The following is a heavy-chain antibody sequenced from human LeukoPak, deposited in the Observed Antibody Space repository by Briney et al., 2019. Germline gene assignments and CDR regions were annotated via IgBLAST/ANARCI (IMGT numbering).Heavy chain of an antibody. CDR2: IYYSGST. V-gene: IGHV4-39*01. Sequence: SETLSLTCTVSGGSISSSSYYWGWIRQPPGKGLEWIGSIYYSGSTYYNPSLKSRVTISVDTSKNQFSLKLSSVTAADTAVYYCARHYGSGSYYMGTGFDPWGQGTLVTVSS. J-gene: IGHJ5*02. CDR3: ARHYGSGSYYMGTGFDP. CDR1: GGSISSSSYY. D-gene: IGHD3-10*01.